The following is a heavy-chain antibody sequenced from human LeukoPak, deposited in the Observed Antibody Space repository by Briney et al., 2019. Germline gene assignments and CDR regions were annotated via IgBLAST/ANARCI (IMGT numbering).Heavy chain of an antibody. J-gene: IGHJ4*02. CDR3: AKMYGGTYIGS. D-gene: IGHD1-26*01. Sequence: GGSLRLSCAASGFTVSSNYMSWVRQAPGKGLEWVSVIYSGGSTYYADSVKGRFTISRDNSKNTLYLQMNSLRAEDTAVYYCAKMYGGTYIGSWGQGTLVTVSA. CDR2: IYSGGST. CDR1: GFTVSSNY. V-gene: IGHV3-66*01.